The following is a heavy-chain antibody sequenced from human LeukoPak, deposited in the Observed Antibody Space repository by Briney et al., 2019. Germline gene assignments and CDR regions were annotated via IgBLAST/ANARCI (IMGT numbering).Heavy chain of an antibody. Sequence: GGSLRLSCVASGFTFTNAWMSWVRQAPGQGLEWVGRIKSKTHGGTTDYAAPVKGRFTLSRDDSKNTLHLQMNSLKTEDTAVYYCTTGPDTARLPYYYYYGMDVWGQGTTVTVSS. V-gene: IGHV3-15*01. CDR3: TTGPDTARLPYYYYYGMDV. CDR1: GFTFTNAW. CDR2: IKSKTHGGTT. D-gene: IGHD5-18*01. J-gene: IGHJ6*02.